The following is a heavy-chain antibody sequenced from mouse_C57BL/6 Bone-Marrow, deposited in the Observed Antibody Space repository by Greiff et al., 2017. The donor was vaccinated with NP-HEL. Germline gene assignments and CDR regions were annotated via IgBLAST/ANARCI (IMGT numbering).Heavy chain of an antibody. CDR2: ISSGGSYT. CDR1: GFTFSSYG. CDR3: ASPYDYDVAWFAY. D-gene: IGHD2-4*01. Sequence: EVQRVESGGDLVKPGGSLKLSCAASGFTFSSYGMSWVRQTPDKRLEWVATISSGGSYTYYPDSVKGRFTISRDNAKNTLYLQMCSLKSEDTAMYYCASPYDYDVAWFAYWGQGTLVAVSA. V-gene: IGHV5-6*01. J-gene: IGHJ3*01.